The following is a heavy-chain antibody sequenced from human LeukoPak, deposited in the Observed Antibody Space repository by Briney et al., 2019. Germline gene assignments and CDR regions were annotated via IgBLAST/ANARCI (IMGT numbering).Heavy chain of an antibody. D-gene: IGHD2-21*02. V-gene: IGHV1-8*01. CDR3: VRGDNVVSTAMLLLRY. CDR1: GYTFSSHD. CDR2: MNPNSGNT. Sequence: ASVKVSCKASGYTFSSHDINWVRQVPGHGLEWLGWMNPNSGNTGYAQKFQGRAAMTRDSSIGTAYLELSSLSSDDTAVYYCVRGDNVVSTAMLLLRYWGQGTLVAVSS. J-gene: IGHJ1*01.